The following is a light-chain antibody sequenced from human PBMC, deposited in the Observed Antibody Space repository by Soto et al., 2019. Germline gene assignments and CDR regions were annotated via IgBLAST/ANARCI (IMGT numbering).Light chain of an antibody. CDR3: QHLNSYPIT. J-gene: IGKJ5*01. Sequence: DIQMTQSPSSLSASVGDRVTITCRASQNVITYLNWYQQKPGKAPHLLIYAASSLQSRVPLRFSGSGAGADFLLISSSLQPDDVATYYRQHLNSYPITFGQGTRLEIK. V-gene: IGKV1-39*01. CDR1: QNVITY. CDR2: AAS.